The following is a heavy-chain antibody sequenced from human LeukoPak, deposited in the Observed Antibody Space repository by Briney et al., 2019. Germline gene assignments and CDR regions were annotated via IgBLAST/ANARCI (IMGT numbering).Heavy chain of an antibody. Sequence: PSETLPLTCTVSGGSISSGDYYWSWIRQPPGKGLEWIGYIYYRGSTYYNPSLKSRVTIPVDTSKNQFSLKLSSVTAADTAVYYCARGHDFWSGYLIDYWGQGTLVTVSS. V-gene: IGHV4-30-4*08. CDR3: ARGHDFWSGYLIDY. J-gene: IGHJ4*02. CDR2: IYYRGST. D-gene: IGHD3-3*01. CDR1: GGSISSGDYY.